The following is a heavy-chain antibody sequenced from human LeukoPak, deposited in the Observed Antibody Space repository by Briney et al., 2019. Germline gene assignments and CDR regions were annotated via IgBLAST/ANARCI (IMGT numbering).Heavy chain of an antibody. V-gene: IGHV3-9*01. J-gene: IGHJ4*02. CDR3: AKDAGY. CDR1: GFTFDDYA. CDR2: ISWNSGSI. Sequence: GRSLRLSCAASGFTFDDYAMHWVRQAPGKGLEWVSGISWNSGSIGYADSVKGRFTISRDNAKNSLYLQMNSLRAEDTALYHCAKDAGYWGQGTLVTVSS.